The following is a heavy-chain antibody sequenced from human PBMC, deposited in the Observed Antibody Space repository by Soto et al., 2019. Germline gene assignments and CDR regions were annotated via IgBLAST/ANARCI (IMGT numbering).Heavy chain of an antibody. J-gene: IGHJ4*02. CDR1: GFIFTNYA. V-gene: IGHV3-23*01. Sequence: EVQVSESGGGLVRPGGSLRLSCAASGFIFTNYAMNWVRQAPGKGLEWVSVIGGRGNSAYYADSVQGRFTISRDNSKNTLSLQMNSLRAEDTAVYYCARVKALVLDYWGQGTLVTVSS. CDR2: IGGRGNSA. D-gene: IGHD6-13*01. CDR3: ARVKALVLDY.